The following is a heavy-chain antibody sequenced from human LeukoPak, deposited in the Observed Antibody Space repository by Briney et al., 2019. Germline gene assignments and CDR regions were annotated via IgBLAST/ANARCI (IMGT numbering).Heavy chain of an antibody. CDR3: AKGRQARWLQSLFDF. CDR1: GFTFRSDA. Sequence: PGGSLRLSCAASGFTFRSDAMSWVGQAPGKGVEGGSGISGSGDARYYADSVKGRFTISKDNSKKTLYLQMNSLRADDTAVYYCAKGRQARWLQSLFDFCGQGTLVTVSS. J-gene: IGHJ4*02. V-gene: IGHV3-23*01. CDR2: ISGSGDAR. D-gene: IGHD5-24*01.